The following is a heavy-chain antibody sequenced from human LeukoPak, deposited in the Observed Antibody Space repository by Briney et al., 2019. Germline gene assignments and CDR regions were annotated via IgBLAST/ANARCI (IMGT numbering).Heavy chain of an antibody. CDR1: GFTFTSYW. Sequence: GGSLRLSCAASGFTFTSYWMSWVRQASGKGLEGVANIKQDGSEKYYVDSVKGRFTISRDNAKNSLYLQMNSLRAADTAVYYCVRDHSSSSFDYWGQGTLVTVSS. J-gene: IGHJ4*02. CDR3: VRDHSSSSFDY. CDR2: IKQDGSEK. D-gene: IGHD6-6*01. V-gene: IGHV3-7*01.